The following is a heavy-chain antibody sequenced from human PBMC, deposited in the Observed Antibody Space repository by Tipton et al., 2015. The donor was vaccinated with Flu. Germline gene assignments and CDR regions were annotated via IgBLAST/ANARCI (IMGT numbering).Heavy chain of an antibody. Sequence: SLRLSCAASGFIFSDYWMIWFRQAPGKGLEWVANIKQGGTKKYYVNSVRGRFTISRDNARNSLYLQMNGLRAEDTALYYCARGGLAPGNYWGQGTLVTVSS. V-gene: IGHV3-7*01. CDR1: GFIFSDYW. CDR2: IKQGGTKK. D-gene: IGHD3-3*02. J-gene: IGHJ4*02. CDR3: ARGGLAPGNY.